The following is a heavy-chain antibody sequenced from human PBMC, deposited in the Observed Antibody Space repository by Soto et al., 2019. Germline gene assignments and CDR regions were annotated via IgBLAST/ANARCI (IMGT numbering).Heavy chain of an antibody. Sequence: SETLSLTCTVSGGSISSSTSYLAWIRQPPGKGLEWIGSINYSGSTYYSPSLKSRVTISADTSKNQFSLKLSSVTAADTAVYYCARPLNYYYYYMDVWGKGTMVTVSS. CDR3: ARPLNYYYYYMDV. V-gene: IGHV4-39*01. CDR2: INYSGST. J-gene: IGHJ6*03. CDR1: GGSISSSTSY.